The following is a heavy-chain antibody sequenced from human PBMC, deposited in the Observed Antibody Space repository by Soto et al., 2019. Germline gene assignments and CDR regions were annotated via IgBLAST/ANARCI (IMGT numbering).Heavy chain of an antibody. J-gene: IGHJ4*02. CDR2: IYYSGST. Sequence: QVQLQESGPGLVKPSETLSLTCTVSGGSISSYYWSWIRQPPGKGLEWIGYIYYSGSTNYNPSLTSRATLSVDTSKNQFSLKLSSVTAADPAVYYCAGRWGPGFDYWGQGTLVTVSS. CDR3: AGRWGPGFDY. D-gene: IGHD7-27*01. CDR1: GGSISSYY. V-gene: IGHV4-59*08.